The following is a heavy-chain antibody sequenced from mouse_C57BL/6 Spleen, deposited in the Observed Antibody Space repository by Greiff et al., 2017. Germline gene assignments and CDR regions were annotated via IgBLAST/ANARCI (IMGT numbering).Heavy chain of an antibody. J-gene: IGHJ2*01. Sequence: VQLQQSGPELVKPGASVKISCKASGYAFSSSWMNWVKQRPGKGLEWIGRIYPGDGDTNYNGKFKGKATLTADKSSSTAYMQLSSLTSEDSAVYFCAGGTRYFDYWGQGTTLTVSS. CDR1: GYAFSSSW. D-gene: IGHD1-1*02. CDR3: AGGTRYFDY. V-gene: IGHV1-82*01. CDR2: IYPGDGDT.